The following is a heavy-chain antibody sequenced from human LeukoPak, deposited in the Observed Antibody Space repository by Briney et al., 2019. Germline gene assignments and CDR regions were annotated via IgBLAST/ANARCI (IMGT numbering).Heavy chain of an antibody. V-gene: IGHV4-39*07. D-gene: IGHD6-13*01. CDR3: ARDLASWGFDP. CDR2: IYYSGST. J-gene: IGHJ5*02. CDR1: GGSISSSSYY. Sequence: SETLSLTCTVSGGSISSSSYYWGWIRQPPGKGLEWIGSIYYSGSTYYNPSLKSRVTISVDTSKNQFSLKLSSVTAADTAVYYCARDLASWGFDPWGQGTLVTVSS.